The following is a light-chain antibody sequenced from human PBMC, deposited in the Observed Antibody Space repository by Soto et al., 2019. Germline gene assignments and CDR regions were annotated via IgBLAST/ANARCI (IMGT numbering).Light chain of an antibody. CDR3: QQSYSRPRT. J-gene: IGKJ1*01. V-gene: IGKV1-39*01. CDR1: QSISSY. CDR2: TAS. Sequence: DIQMTQSPSSLSASVGDRVTITCRASQSISSYLNWYQQKPGKAPNLLIYTASNLESGVPSRFSGSGSGTDFDLTIPSLQPEDFATYFCQQSYSRPRTFGQGTKVEIE.